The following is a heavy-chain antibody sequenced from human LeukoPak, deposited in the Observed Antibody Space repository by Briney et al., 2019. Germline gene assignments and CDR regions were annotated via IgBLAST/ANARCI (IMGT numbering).Heavy chain of an antibody. CDR2: FDPEDGET. Sequence: ASVKVSCKVSGYTLTELSMHWVRQAPGKGLGWMGGFDPEDGETIYAQKFQGRVTMTEDTSTDTAYMELSSLRSEDTAVYYCATVIAAAGGGYYFDYWGQGTLVTVSS. CDR3: ATVIAAAGGGYYFDY. J-gene: IGHJ4*02. V-gene: IGHV1-24*01. CDR1: GYTLTELS. D-gene: IGHD6-13*01.